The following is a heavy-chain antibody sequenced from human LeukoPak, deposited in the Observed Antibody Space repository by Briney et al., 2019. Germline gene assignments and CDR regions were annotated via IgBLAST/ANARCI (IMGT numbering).Heavy chain of an antibody. CDR3: ARDGGPYGEMFFDF. J-gene: IGHJ4*02. CDR2: IWYDGGYE. D-gene: IGHD4-17*01. V-gene: IGHV3-33*01. CDR1: GVSFSDYA. Sequence: SHRLSCTGSGVSFSDYAIHWVRQAPGKGLEWVSAIWYDGGYEYYADSVRGRFTISRDNSKSTVYLQMNSLGAEDTALYLCARDGGPYGEMFFDFSGQGKPLTVSS.